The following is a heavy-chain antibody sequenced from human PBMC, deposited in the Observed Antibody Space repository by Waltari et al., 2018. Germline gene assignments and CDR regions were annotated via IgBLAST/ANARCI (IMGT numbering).Heavy chain of an antibody. Sequence: QVQLQLWGAGLLKPSETLSLTCAVCGGSFSGSYLSWIRQPPGKGLGWIGEINHSGSTNYIPSLKSRVTISVDTSKNQFSLKLSSVTAADTAVYYCARRLKWPPKTPFDYWGQGTLVTVSS. J-gene: IGHJ4*02. CDR1: GGSFSGSY. CDR2: INHSGST. CDR3: ARRLKWPPKTPFDY. V-gene: IGHV4-34*01. D-gene: IGHD5-12*01.